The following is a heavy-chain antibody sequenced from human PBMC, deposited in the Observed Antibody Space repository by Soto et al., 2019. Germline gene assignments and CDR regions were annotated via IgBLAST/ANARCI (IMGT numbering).Heavy chain of an antibody. CDR1: GYTFTNYG. CDR3: ARDLGYLSSSSGFDY. J-gene: IGHJ4*02. CDR2: LSVYNGDT. Sequence: QVQLVQSGAEVKKPGASVKVSCKASGYTFTNYGISWVRQAPGQGHEWMGWLSVYNGDTNYAQKLQGRDTMTTDTSTSTAYMELRSLRSDDTDVYYCARDLGYLSSSSGFDYWGQGTLVTVSS. V-gene: IGHV1-18*01. D-gene: IGHD6-6*01.